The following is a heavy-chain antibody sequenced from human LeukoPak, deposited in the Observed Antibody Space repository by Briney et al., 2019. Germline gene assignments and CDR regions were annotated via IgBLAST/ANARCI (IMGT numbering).Heavy chain of an antibody. Sequence: SETLSLTCTVSGGSLSSYYWSWIRQPPGKGLEWSGYIYYSGSTNYNPSLKSRVTISVDTSKNQFSLKLSSVTAADTAVYYCASLLLGYCSSTSCYGSWFDPWGQGTLVTVSS. CDR1: GGSLSSYY. CDR3: ASLLLGYCSSTSCYGSWFDP. V-gene: IGHV4-59*01. J-gene: IGHJ5*02. CDR2: IYYSGST. D-gene: IGHD2-2*01.